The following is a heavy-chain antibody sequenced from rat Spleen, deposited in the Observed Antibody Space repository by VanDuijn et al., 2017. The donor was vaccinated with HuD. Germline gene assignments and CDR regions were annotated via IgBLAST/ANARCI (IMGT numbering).Heavy chain of an antibody. D-gene: IGHD1-12*03. V-gene: IGHV2-45*01. CDR2: MWSGGST. CDR1: GFSLTNYS. Sequence: QVQLKESGPGLVQPSQTLSLTCTVAGFSLTNYSVHWVRQPPGKGLEWMGVMWSGGSTDYNSALKSRLSISRDTSKNQVFLKMNSLQSEDTTTYYCARDLDGYFDYWGQGVMVTVSS. J-gene: IGHJ2*01. CDR3: ARDLDGYFDY.